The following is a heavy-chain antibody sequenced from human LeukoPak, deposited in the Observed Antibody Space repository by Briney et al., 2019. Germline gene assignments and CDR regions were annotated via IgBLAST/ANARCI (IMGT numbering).Heavy chain of an antibody. Sequence: PGGSLRLSCAASGFTVSSNYMSWVRQAPGRGLEWVSFIYSGGSTYYAHSVKGRFTNSRDKSKNTLYLQMNSMRAGDTAVYYCASGTVTRVDYWGQGTLVTVSS. D-gene: IGHD2-2*01. J-gene: IGHJ4*02. CDR1: GFTVSSNY. CDR2: IYSGGST. CDR3: ASGTVTRVDY. V-gene: IGHV3-66*01.